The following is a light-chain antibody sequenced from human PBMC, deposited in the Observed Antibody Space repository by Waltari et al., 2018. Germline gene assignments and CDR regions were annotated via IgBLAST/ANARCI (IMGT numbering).Light chain of an antibody. CDR2: KVS. J-gene: IGKJ4*01. V-gene: IGKV2-30*02. CDR3: MQGTHWPLT. CDR1: QSPFHSDGNTY. Sequence: DVVLTQSPLSPPVTLGQPASISCKSSQSPFHSDGNTYLAWFHQRPGQSPRRLIYKVSNRESGVPDRFSASGSGTDFTLKISRVEAEDVGVYYCMQGTHWPLTFGGGTKVEMK.